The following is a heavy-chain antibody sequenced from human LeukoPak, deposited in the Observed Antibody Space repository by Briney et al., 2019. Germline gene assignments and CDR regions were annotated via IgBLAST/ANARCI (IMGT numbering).Heavy chain of an antibody. J-gene: IGHJ4*02. CDR2: ISSSSSYI. CDR3: ARSIGAAGSY. CDR1: GFTFSDYY. V-gene: IGHV3-11*06. Sequence: GGSLRLSCTASGFTFSDYYMSWIRQAPGKGLEWVSSISSSSSYIYYVDSVKGRFTISRDNAKNSLYLQMNSLRAEDTAVYFCARSIGAAGSYWGQGTLVTVSS. D-gene: IGHD6-13*01.